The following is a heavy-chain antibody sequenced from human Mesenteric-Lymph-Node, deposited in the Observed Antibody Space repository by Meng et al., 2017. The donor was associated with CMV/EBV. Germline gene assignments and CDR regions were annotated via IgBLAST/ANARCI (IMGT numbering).Heavy chain of an antibody. D-gene: IGHD3-3*01. Sequence: SFSGYCWSWIRQPPGKGLEWIGEIKHSGRTNYNPSLKSRVTISVDTSKNQFSLKLSSVTAADTAVYYCARSSLYYDFWSGYLNWFDPWGQGTLVTVSS. CDR1: SFSGYC. V-gene: IGHV4-34*01. CDR3: ARSSLYYDFWSGYLNWFDP. J-gene: IGHJ5*02. CDR2: IKHSGRT.